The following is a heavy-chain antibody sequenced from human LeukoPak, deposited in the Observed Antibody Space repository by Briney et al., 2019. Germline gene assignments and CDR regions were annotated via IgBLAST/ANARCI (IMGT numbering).Heavy chain of an antibody. CDR1: AFTFSSYW. V-gene: IGHV3-7*01. CDR3: ARGGFSSSWYISRDY. CDR2: IKEDGSEK. Sequence: GGSLRLSCAASAFTFSSYWMTWVRQAPGKGLEWVANIKEDGSEKYYVDSVKGRFTISRDNAKNSLYLQMNSLRVEDTAVYYCARGGFSSSWYISRDYWGQGTLVTVSS. J-gene: IGHJ4*02. D-gene: IGHD6-13*01.